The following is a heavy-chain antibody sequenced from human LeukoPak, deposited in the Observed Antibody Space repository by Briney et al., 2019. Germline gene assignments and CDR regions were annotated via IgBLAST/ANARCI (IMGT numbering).Heavy chain of an antibody. D-gene: IGHD3-3*01. J-gene: IGHJ4*02. CDR1: GGSFSNYNYY. CDR2: IHYVGST. V-gene: IGHV4-39*01. Sequence: SETLSLTXTVSGGSFSNYNYYWGWIRQSPGKGLEWIGSIHYVGSTYYNPSLKSRVTISVDTSKNQFSLNLSSVTAADTAVYYCARQNNFDFWSGFFDYWGLGALVTVSS. CDR3: ARQNNFDFWSGFFDY.